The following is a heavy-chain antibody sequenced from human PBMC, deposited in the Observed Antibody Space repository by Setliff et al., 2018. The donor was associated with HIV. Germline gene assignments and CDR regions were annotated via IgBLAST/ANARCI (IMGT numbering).Heavy chain of an antibody. Sequence: GGSLRLSCAASGFTFSSYSMNWVRQVPGKGLEWVSSISSSGSYIYYAGSLRGRFTISRDYASNSLYLEMNSLRVEDTAIYYCARSRSTRDAFDIWGQGTMVTVSS. V-gene: IGHV3-21*01. CDR3: ARSRSTRDAFDI. D-gene: IGHD1-1*01. CDR1: GFTFSSYS. J-gene: IGHJ3*02. CDR2: ISSSGSYI.